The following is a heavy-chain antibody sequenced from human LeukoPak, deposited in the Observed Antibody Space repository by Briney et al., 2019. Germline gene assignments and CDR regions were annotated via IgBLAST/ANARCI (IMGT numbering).Heavy chain of an antibody. V-gene: IGHV1-8*01. CDR2: MNPNSGNT. Sequence: GASVKVSYKASGYTFTSYDINWVRQAPGQGRERMGWMNPNSGNTGYAQKFQGRVTMTRNTSISTAYMELSSLRSEDTAVYYCARGRGGSSKTGDWFDPWGQGTLVTVSS. J-gene: IGHJ5*02. CDR1: GYTFTSYD. CDR3: ARGRGGSSKTGDWFDP. D-gene: IGHD3-10*01.